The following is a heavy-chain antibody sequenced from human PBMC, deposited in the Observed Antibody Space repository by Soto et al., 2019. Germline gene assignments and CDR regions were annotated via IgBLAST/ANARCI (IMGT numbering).Heavy chain of an antibody. V-gene: IGHV1-3*01. CDR1: GYTFTSYA. Sequence: GASVKVSCKASGYTFTSYAMHWVRQAPGQRLEWMGWINAGNGNTKYSQKFQGRVTITRDTSASTAYMELSSLRSEDTAVYYCARDRVLLWFGELSYYYYYGMDVWGQGTTVTVS. D-gene: IGHD3-10*01. J-gene: IGHJ6*02. CDR2: INAGNGNT. CDR3: ARDRVLLWFGELSYYYYYGMDV.